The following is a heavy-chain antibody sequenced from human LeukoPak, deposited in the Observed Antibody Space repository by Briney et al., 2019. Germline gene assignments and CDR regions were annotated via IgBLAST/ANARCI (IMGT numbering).Heavy chain of an antibody. CDR3: ARNPYDSSGYKAPYWHFDL. Sequence: GGSLRLSCAASGFTFSSYAMSWVRQAPGKGLEWVSSIAGSGRHTYYADSVKGRFTISRDNSKNTLYLQMNSLRAEDTAVYYCARNPYDSSGYKAPYWHFDLWGRGTLCTVSS. CDR2: IAGSGRHT. CDR1: GFTFSSYA. D-gene: IGHD3-22*01. V-gene: IGHV3-23*01. J-gene: IGHJ2*01.